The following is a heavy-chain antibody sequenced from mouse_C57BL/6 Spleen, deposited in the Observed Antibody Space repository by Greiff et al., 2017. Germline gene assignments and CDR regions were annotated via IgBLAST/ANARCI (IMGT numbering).Heavy chain of an antibody. J-gene: IGHJ3*01. CDR2: ISSGSSTI. Sequence: EVMLVESGGGLVKPGGSLKLSCEASGFTFSDYGMHWVRQAPEKGLEWVAYISSGSSTIYYADTVKGRFTISRDNAKNTLFLQMTSLMSEDTAMYYCARPIYYDYVPFAYWGQGTLVTVAA. D-gene: IGHD2-4*01. V-gene: IGHV5-17*01. CDR1: GFTFSDYG. CDR3: ARPIYYDYVPFAY.